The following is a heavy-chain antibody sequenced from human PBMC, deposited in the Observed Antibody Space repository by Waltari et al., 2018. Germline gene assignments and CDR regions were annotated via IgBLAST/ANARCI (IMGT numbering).Heavy chain of an antibody. CDR3: ARDRGRGLYLDS. CDR2: VHHSGRP. V-gene: IGHV4-4*02. J-gene: IGHJ4*02. CDR1: GDSMGNTDC. D-gene: IGHD1-1*01. Sequence: QLQLQESGPGLVKPSGTLSLTCTISGDSMGNTDCWSWVRQSPGRGLEWIGQVHHSGRPNYNPSFASRISVSLDMSIKQLTLTLTSATAADTAVYYCARDRGRGLYLDSWGPGTLVTVSP.